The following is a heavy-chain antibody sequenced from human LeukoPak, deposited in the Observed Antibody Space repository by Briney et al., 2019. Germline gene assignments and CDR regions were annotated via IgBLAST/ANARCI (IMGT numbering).Heavy chain of an antibody. CDR3: ARHEGRIARFDY. D-gene: IGHD6-13*01. Sequence: SETLSLTCTVSGGSISSSSYYWGWIRQPPGKGLEWIGSIYYSGSTYYNPSLKSRVTISVDTSKNQFSLKLSSVTAADTAVYYCARHEGRIARFDYWGQGTLVTVSS. CDR1: GGSISSSSYY. J-gene: IGHJ4*02. CDR2: IYYSGST. V-gene: IGHV4-39*01.